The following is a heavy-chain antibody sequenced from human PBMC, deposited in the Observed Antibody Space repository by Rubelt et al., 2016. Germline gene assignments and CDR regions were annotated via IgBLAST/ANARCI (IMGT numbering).Heavy chain of an antibody. J-gene: IGHJ5*02. V-gene: IGHV4-38-2*02. CDR2: IYHSGST. Sequence: QVQLQESGPGLVKPSETLSLTCTVSGYSISSGYYWGWIRQPPGKGLEWIGSIYHSGSTYYNPSLKSRVTISVDTSKNQFSLKLSSVTAADTAGYYCASADYDFWSGSDRNWFDPWGQGTLVTVSS. D-gene: IGHD3-3*01. CDR3: ASADYDFWSGSDRNWFDP. CDR1: GYSISSGYY.